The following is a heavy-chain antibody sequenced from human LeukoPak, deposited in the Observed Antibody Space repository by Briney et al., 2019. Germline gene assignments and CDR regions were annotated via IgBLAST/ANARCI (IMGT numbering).Heavy chain of an antibody. J-gene: IGHJ4*02. CDR1: GGSFSGYY. Sequence: PSETLSLTCAVYGGSFSGYYWSWIRQPPGKGLEWIGEINHSGSTNYNPSLKSRVTISVDTSKDRFSLKLSSVTAADTAVYYCARGPNRYNYWGQGTLVTVSS. CDR3: ARGPNRYNY. D-gene: IGHD1-14*01. V-gene: IGHV4-34*01. CDR2: INHSGST.